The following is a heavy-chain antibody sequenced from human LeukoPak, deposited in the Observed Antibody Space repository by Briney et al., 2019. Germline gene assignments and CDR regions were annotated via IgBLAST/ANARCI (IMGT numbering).Heavy chain of an antibody. CDR2: INPNSGGT. D-gene: IGHD3-10*01. J-gene: IGHJ4*02. CDR3: ARDYYGPDY. Sequence: ASVKVSCKASGYTFTSYGISWVRQAPGQGLEWMGWINPNSGGTNYAQKFQGRVTMTRDTSISTAYMELSRLRSDDTAVYYCARDYYGPDYWGQGTLVTVSS. CDR1: GYTFTSYG. V-gene: IGHV1-2*02.